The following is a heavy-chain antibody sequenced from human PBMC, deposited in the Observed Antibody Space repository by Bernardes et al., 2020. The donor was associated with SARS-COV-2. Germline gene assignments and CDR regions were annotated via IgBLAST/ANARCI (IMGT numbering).Heavy chain of an antibody. D-gene: IGHD3-3*01. CDR3: ARQRTYYDFPYYYYYMDV. Sequence: SETLSLTCTVSGGSISSYYWSWIRQPPGKGLEWIGYIYYSGSTNYNPSLKSRVTISVDTSKNQFSLKLSSVTAADTAVYYCARQRTYYDFPYYYYYMDVWGKGTTVTVSS. CDR2: IYYSGST. CDR1: GGSISSYY. V-gene: IGHV4-59*08. J-gene: IGHJ6*03.